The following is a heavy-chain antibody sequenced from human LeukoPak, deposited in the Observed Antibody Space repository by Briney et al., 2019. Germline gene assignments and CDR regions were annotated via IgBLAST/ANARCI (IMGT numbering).Heavy chain of an antibody. D-gene: IGHD5-24*01. Sequence: GGSLRLSCAASGFTFSSYSMNWVRQAPGKGLEWVSDISGSGGYTYYADSVKGRFTISRDNSKNTLYLQMNSLRVEDTAEYHCAKGRGEYYHYGMDVWGQGTTVTVSS. CDR1: GFTFSSYS. V-gene: IGHV3-23*01. CDR2: ISGSGGYT. J-gene: IGHJ6*02. CDR3: AKGRGEYYHYGMDV.